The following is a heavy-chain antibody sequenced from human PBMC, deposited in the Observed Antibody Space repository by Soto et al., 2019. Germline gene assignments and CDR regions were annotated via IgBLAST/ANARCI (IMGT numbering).Heavy chain of an antibody. D-gene: IGHD3-10*01. CDR1: GGTFSSYA. J-gene: IGHJ5*02. Sequence: SVKVSCKASGGTFSSYAISWVRQDHGQGLEWMGGIIPIFGTANYAQKFQGRVTITADESTSTAYMELSSLRSEDTAVYYCARDGAYYYGSGSYYNEAWFDPWGQGTLVTVS. CDR2: IIPIFGTA. CDR3: ARDGAYYYGSGSYYNEAWFDP. V-gene: IGHV1-69*13.